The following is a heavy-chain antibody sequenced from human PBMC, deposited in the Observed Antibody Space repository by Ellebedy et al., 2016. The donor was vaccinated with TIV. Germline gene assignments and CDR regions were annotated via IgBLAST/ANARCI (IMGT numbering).Heavy chain of an antibody. CDR1: GYSISSGYY. CDR2: MFHSGST. J-gene: IGHJ6*02. CDR3: ARDRMYYYDSSGSYQYYGMDV. V-gene: IGHV4-38-2*02. D-gene: IGHD3-22*01. Sequence: SETLSLXCNVSGYSISSGYYWGWIRQPPGKGLEWIGSMFHSGSTYYNPSLKSRVTISVVTSKNQFSLKLSSVTAADTAVYYCARDRMYYYDSSGSYQYYGMDVWGQGTTVTVSS.